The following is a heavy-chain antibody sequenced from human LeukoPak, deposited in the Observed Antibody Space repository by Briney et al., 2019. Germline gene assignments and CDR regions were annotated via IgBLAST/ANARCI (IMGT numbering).Heavy chain of an antibody. Sequence: PGGSLRLSCAASGFTFSSYSMNWVRQAPGKGLEWVAKIKEDGSDKNYVDSVRGRFTISRDNAKNSLYLQMNSLRVDDTAVYYCARDSTPRWSSWYLDLWCRGTLVTVSS. CDR1: GFTFSSYS. D-gene: IGHD5-24*01. CDR2: IKEDGSDK. CDR3: ARDSTPRWSSWYLDL. J-gene: IGHJ2*01. V-gene: IGHV3-7*01.